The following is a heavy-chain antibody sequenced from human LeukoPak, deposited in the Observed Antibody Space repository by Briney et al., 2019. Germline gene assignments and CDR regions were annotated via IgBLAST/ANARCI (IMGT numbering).Heavy chain of an antibody. CDR3: ARDRRVYGSGSSFDY. CDR2: IKQDGSEK. Sequence: GGSLRLSCVASGFTFRSYWMSWVRQAPGKGLEWVANIKQDGSEKYYVDSVRGRFTISRDNAKNSLYLQMNSLRAEDTAVYYCARDRRVYGSGSSFDYWGQGTLVTVSS. V-gene: IGHV3-7*01. J-gene: IGHJ4*02. CDR1: GFTFRSYW. D-gene: IGHD3-10*01.